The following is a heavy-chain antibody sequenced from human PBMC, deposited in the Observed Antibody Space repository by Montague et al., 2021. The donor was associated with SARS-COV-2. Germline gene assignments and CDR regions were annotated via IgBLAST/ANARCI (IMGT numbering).Heavy chain of an antibody. CDR2: TYYRSKWYN. CDR3: ARGADRYYFYGMDV. CDR1: GDSVSSNSAA. Sequence: CAISGDSVSSNSAAWNWIRQSPSRGLEWLGRTYYRSKWYNEYAVXVNSRITINPDTSKNQFSLQVNSVTPEDTAVYYRARGADRYYFYGMDVWGQGTTVTVSS. J-gene: IGHJ6*02. D-gene: IGHD6-19*01. V-gene: IGHV6-1*01.